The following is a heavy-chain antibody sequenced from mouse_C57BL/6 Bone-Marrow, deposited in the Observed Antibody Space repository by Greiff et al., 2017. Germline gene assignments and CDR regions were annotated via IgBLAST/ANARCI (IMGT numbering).Heavy chain of an antibody. J-gene: IGHJ3*01. V-gene: IGHV8-8*01. D-gene: IGHD1-1*01. Sequence: QVTLKESGPGILQPSQTLSLTCSFSGFSLNTFDMSVGWIRKPSGKGLEWLAHIWWDDDKYYNPALKSRLTISKDTSKNLVFLKIANVDTADTATYYWARGYYGSSSWFAYWGQGTLVTVSA. CDR2: IWWDDDK. CDR3: ARGYYGSSSWFAY. CDR1: GFSLNTFDMS.